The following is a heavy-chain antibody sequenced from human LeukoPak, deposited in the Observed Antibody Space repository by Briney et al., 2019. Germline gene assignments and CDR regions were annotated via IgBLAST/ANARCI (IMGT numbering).Heavy chain of an antibody. CDR1: GGSISSGGYY. CDR3: ARVSFGRTGVWELVWVYDY. Sequence: PSETLSLTCTVSGGSISSGGYYWSWIRQPPGKGLEWIGYIYYSGSTNYNPSLKSRVTISVDTSKNQFSLKLSSVTAADTAVYYCARVSFGRTGVWELVWVYDYWGQGTLVTVSS. D-gene: IGHD1-26*01. J-gene: IGHJ4*02. V-gene: IGHV4-61*08. CDR2: IYYSGST.